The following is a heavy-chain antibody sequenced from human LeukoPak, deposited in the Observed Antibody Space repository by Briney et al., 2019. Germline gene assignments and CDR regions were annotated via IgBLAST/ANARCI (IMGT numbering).Heavy chain of an antibody. Sequence: PGGSLRLSCAASGFTFSSYGMHWVRQAPGKGLEWVAVISYDGSNKYYADSVKGRFTISRDNSENTLYLQMNSLRAEDTAVYYCAKDSRYCSGGSCYSGFDYWGQGTLVTVSS. CDR1: GFTFSSYG. D-gene: IGHD2-15*01. V-gene: IGHV3-30*18. J-gene: IGHJ4*02. CDR3: AKDSRYCSGGSCYSGFDY. CDR2: ISYDGSNK.